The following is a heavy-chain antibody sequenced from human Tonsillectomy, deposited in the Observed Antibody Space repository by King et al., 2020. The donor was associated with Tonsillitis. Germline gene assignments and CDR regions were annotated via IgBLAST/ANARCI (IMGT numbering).Heavy chain of an antibody. V-gene: IGHV1-18*04. J-gene: IGHJ5*02. Sequence: QLVQSGAEVKKPGASVKVSCKASGYTFTSYGISWVRQAPGQRLEWMGWISAYNRHTNYAQKFQGRVTMTTDTTTSTAYMELRSLISDDTAVYYCARDAAAAAATPFDPWGQGTLVTVSS. CDR1: GYTFTSYG. D-gene: IGHD6-13*01. CDR2: ISAYNRHT. CDR3: ARDAAAAAATPFDP.